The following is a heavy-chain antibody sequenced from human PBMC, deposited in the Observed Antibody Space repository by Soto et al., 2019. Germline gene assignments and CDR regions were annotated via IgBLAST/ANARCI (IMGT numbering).Heavy chain of an antibody. Sequence: ASVKVSCKASGCTFTSYDINWVRQATGQGLEWMGWMNPNSGNTGYAQKFQGRVTMTRNTSISTAYMELSSLRSEDTAVYYCARASLRKGVFDPWGQGTLVTVSS. CDR3: ARASLRKGVFDP. D-gene: IGHD2-8*01. CDR2: MNPNSGNT. J-gene: IGHJ5*02. V-gene: IGHV1-8*01. CDR1: GCTFTSYD.